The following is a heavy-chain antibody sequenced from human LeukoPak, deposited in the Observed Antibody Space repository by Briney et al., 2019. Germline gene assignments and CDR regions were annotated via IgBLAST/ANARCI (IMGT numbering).Heavy chain of an antibody. Sequence: GGSLRLSCAASGFTFSTYNMNWVRQAPGKGLEWVSFISSGSRIIYYADSVKGRFTVSRDDAKNSLYLQMNSLRDEDTAVYYCARNPAGIGDYWGQGTLVTVSS. CDR2: ISSGSRII. CDR1: GFTFSTYN. CDR3: ARNPAGIGDY. V-gene: IGHV3-48*02. J-gene: IGHJ4*02. D-gene: IGHD1-26*01.